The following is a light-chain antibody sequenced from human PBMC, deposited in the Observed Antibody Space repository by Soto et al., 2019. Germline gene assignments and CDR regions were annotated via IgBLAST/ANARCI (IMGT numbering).Light chain of an antibody. CDR1: SSDVGGYNC. V-gene: IGLV2-14*01. CDR2: DVT. J-gene: IGLJ1*01. CDR3: SSYTNTSCYV. Sequence: QSALTQPASVSGSPGQSITLSCTGTSSDVGGYNCVSWYQQYPGKAPKLMIHDVTNRPSGVSNRFSGSKSGNTASLTISGLQAEDEADYYCSSYTNTSCYVFGTGTKVTVL.